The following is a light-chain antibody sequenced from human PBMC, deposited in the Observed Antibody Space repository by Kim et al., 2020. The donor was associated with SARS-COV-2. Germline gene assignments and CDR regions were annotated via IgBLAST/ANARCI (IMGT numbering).Light chain of an antibody. CDR2: GAS. J-gene: IGKJ4*01. CDR3: QQHAKWPLT. Sequence: VSPGERSTLSCRASESVNTFLAWYQQKPGQPPRLLIYGASTRATGVPARFSASGSGTEFTVTITNVQSEDVAVYYCQQHAKWPLTFGGGTKVDIK. CDR1: ESVNTF. V-gene: IGKV3-15*01.